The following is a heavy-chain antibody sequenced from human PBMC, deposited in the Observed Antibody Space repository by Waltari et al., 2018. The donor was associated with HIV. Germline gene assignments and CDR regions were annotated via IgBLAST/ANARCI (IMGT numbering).Heavy chain of an antibody. V-gene: IGHV4-31*03. CDR1: GGSISSGGYY. J-gene: IGHJ6*02. CDR2: IYYSGST. D-gene: IGHD3-3*01. CDR3: ARDHATIFGGGGRDYGMDV. Sequence: QVQLQESGPGLVKPSQTLSLTCTVSGGSISSGGYYWSWIRQHPGKGLEWIGYIYYSGSTYYNPSLKRRVTISVDTSKNQCSLKLSSVTAADTAVYYCARDHATIFGGGGRDYGMDVWGQGTTVTVSS.